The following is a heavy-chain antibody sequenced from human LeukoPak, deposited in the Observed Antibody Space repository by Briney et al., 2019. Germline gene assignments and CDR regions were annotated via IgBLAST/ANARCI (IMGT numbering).Heavy chain of an antibody. D-gene: IGHD1-7*01. CDR3: VTVVVNWNYLNY. Sequence: SETLSLTCAVSGGSFSDYYWSWIRQSPIKGLEWIGEINHSGSTHYNPSLQSRVTISVDTSKNQYYLNLTSVTAADTAMYHCVTVVVNWNYLNYWGQGTLVAVSS. J-gene: IGHJ4*02. CDR2: INHSGST. CDR1: GGSFSDYY. V-gene: IGHV4-34*01.